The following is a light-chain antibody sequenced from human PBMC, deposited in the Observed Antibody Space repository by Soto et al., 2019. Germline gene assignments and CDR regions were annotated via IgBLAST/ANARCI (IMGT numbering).Light chain of an antibody. J-gene: IGKJ2*01. CDR1: QSVSSN. CDR2: GAS. CDR3: QQYSSNSYT. V-gene: IGKV3-15*01. Sequence: EIVMTQSPATLSVSPGERATLSCRASQSVSSNLAWYQQKPGQAPRLLIYGASTRATGIPARFSGSGSGTEFTLTISSLQSEDFATYYCQQYSSNSYTFGQGTKLEIK.